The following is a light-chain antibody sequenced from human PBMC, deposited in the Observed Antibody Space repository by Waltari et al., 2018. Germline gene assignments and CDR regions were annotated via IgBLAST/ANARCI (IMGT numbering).Light chain of an antibody. Sequence: DIQMTQSPSSLSASVGDRVTITCRASHDISNWLAWYQQKPKEAPKSLIYVASNLQNGVPSRFSGSGSGTHFTLTISSLQPEDFATYYCQQYKSYPYTFGQGTKMEIK. J-gene: IGKJ2*01. CDR3: QQYKSYPYT. V-gene: IGKV1D-16*01. CDR2: VAS. CDR1: HDISNW.